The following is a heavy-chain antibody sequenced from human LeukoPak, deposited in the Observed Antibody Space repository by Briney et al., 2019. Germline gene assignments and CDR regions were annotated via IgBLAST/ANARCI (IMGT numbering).Heavy chain of an antibody. V-gene: IGHV3-9*01. Sequence: PGGSLRLSCAASGFTFDDYAMHWVRQAPGKGLERVSGISWNSGSLGYADSVKGRFTISRDNAKNSLYLQMNSLRAEDTALYYCATRYGGYGLRYWGQGTLVTVSS. J-gene: IGHJ4*02. D-gene: IGHD4-17*01. CDR3: ATRYGGYGLRY. CDR1: GFTFDDYA. CDR2: ISWNSGSL.